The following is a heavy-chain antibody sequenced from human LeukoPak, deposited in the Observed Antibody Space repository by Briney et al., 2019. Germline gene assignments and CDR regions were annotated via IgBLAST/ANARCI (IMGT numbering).Heavy chain of an antibody. Sequence: GGSLRLSCAASGFTFDDYAMPWVRQAPGKGLEWVSGISWNSGSIGYADSVKGRFTISRDNAKNSLYLQMNSLRAEDTALYYCAKEISNSGSYSFDYWGQGTLVTVPS. CDR3: AKEISNSGSYSFDY. CDR1: GFTFDDYA. V-gene: IGHV3-9*01. CDR2: ISWNSGSI. J-gene: IGHJ4*02. D-gene: IGHD1-26*01.